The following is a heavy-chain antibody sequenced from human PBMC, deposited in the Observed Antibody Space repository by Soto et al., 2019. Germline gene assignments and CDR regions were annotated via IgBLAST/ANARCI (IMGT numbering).Heavy chain of an antibody. Sequence: HGESLKISCKGSGYNFAGYWIAWVRQMPGKGLELMGIIYPSDSDTRYRPSLQGQVTISADKSISSAYLQWSSLRASDTAMYYCARGGVSTRTFDYWGQGTPVTVSS. CDR3: ARGGVSTRTFDY. V-gene: IGHV5-51*01. D-gene: IGHD3-3*01. CDR2: IYPSDSDT. CDR1: GYNFAGYW. J-gene: IGHJ4*02.